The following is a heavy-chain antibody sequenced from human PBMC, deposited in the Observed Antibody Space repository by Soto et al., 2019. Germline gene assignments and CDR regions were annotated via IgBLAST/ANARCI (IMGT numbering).Heavy chain of an antibody. D-gene: IGHD6-13*01. Sequence: GASVKVSCKASGYTFNTYGISWVPQAPGQGLEWRGWISADNGNTNYSQKFQGGVTMTTDTSTSTAYMELRSLRSDDTAVYYCARGPLYTSSWFSDYYYYGLEVWGQGTTVTVAS. CDR2: ISADNGNT. V-gene: IGHV1-18*01. CDR1: GYTFNTYG. CDR3: ARGPLYTSSWFSDYYYYGLEV. J-gene: IGHJ6*02.